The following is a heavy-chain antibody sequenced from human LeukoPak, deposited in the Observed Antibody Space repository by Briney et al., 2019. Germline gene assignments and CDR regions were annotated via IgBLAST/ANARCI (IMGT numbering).Heavy chain of an antibody. CDR2: ISGSGGST. J-gene: IGHJ4*02. CDR1: GFTFSTYG. D-gene: IGHD3-10*01. V-gene: IGHV3-23*01. Sequence: PGGTLRLSCAASGFTFSTYGMNWDRQAPGKGLEWVSAISGSGGSTYYADSVKGRFTISRDNPKNTLSLQMNSLRDEDTAVYYCAGRGSGSYFDYWGQGTLVTVSS. CDR3: AGRGSGSYFDY.